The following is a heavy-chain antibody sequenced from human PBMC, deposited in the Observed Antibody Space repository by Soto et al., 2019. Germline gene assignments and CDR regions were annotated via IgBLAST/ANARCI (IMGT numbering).Heavy chain of an antibody. CDR1: GFTFSSYA. CDR3: AKDMGQYYYDSSGYYYY. Sequence: GGSLRLSCAASGFTFSSYAMSWVRQAPGKGLEWVSAISGSGGSTYYADSVKGRFTISRDNSKNTLYLQMNSLRAEDTAVYYCAKDMGQYYYDSSGYYYYWGQGTLVTVSS. J-gene: IGHJ4*02. CDR2: ISGSGGST. D-gene: IGHD3-22*01. V-gene: IGHV3-23*01.